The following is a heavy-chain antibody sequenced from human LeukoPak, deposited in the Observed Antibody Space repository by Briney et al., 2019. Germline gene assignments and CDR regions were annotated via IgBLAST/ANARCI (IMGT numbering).Heavy chain of an antibody. J-gene: IGHJ4*02. CDR2: IYHSGST. D-gene: IGHD5-24*01. V-gene: IGHV4-38-2*02. Sequence: SETLSLTCTVSGYSISSGYYWGWIRQPPGKGLEWIGSIYHSGSTYYNPSLKSRVTISVDTSKNQFSLKLSSVTAADTAVYYCARDLGMGRDGYNQEPNPFDSWGQGTLVTVSS. CDR1: GYSISSGYY. CDR3: ARDLGMGRDGYNQEPNPFDS.